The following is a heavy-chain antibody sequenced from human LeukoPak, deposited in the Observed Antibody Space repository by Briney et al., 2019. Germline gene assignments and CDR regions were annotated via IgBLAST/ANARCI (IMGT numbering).Heavy chain of an antibody. D-gene: IGHD3-22*01. CDR2: INPYGGST. J-gene: IGHJ2*01. Sequence: GASVKVSCKASGYTFTNYYMHWVRQARGQGLEWMGIINPYGGSTSYAQKFQGRVTMTRDTSTSTVYMELSSLKSEDTAVYYCARDPRLSSGYSTGILWYFDLWGRGTLVTVSS. V-gene: IGHV1-46*01. CDR1: GYTFTNYY. CDR3: ARDPRLSSGYSTGILWYFDL.